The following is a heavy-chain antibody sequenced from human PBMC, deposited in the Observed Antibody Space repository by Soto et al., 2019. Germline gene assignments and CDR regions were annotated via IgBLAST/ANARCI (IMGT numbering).Heavy chain of an antibody. J-gene: IGHJ4*02. CDR2: IYHSGST. D-gene: IGHD4-17*01. Sequence: SETLSLTCAVSGGSISSSNWWSWVRQPPGKGLEWIGEIYHSGSTNYNPSLKSRXTISVDNSKNQLYMELSSLRSADTAVYYCARGPARYGDYSGSIWGQGTLVTVSS. CDR1: GGSISSSNW. CDR3: ARGPARYGDYSGSI. V-gene: IGHV4-4*02.